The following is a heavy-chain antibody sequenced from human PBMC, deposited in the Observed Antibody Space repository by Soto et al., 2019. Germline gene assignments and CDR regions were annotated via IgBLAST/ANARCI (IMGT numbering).Heavy chain of an antibody. V-gene: IGHV4-30-4*01. Sequence: SETLSLTCTVSGGSISSGDYYWSWIRQPPGKGLEWIGYIYYSGSTYYNPSLKSRVTISVDTSKNQFSLKLSSVTAADTAVYYCARGGNDFWGGYLPMDYWGQGTLVTVSS. CDR1: GGSISSGDYY. J-gene: IGHJ4*02. D-gene: IGHD3-3*01. CDR3: ARGGNDFWGGYLPMDY. CDR2: IYYSGST.